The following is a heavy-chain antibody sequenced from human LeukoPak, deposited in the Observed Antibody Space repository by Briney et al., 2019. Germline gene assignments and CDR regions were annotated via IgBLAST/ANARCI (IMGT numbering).Heavy chain of an antibody. V-gene: IGHV1-8*01. J-gene: IGHJ3*02. CDR2: MSPNSGNT. CDR1: GYTFTSYD. CDR3: ARGHSSGMDAFDI. Sequence: ASVKVCCKASGYTFTSYDINWVRQAPGQGVEWMGWMSPNSGNTGYAQKFQGRVTMTRNTSISTAYMELSSLRSEDTAVYYCARGHSSGMDAFDIWGQGTMVTVSS. D-gene: IGHD6-6*01.